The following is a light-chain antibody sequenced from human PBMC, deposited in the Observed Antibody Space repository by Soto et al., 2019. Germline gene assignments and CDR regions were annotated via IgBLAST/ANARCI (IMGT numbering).Light chain of an antibody. CDR2: GAS. V-gene: IGKV3-15*01. CDR1: QSVSSH. Sequence: EIVMTQSPATLSVSPGERATLSCRASQSVSSHVVWYQQKPGQAPRLLIYGASTRATGIPARFSGSGSGTEFTLTISSLQSEDFAVYYCQQYNNWPITFGQGTRLEI. J-gene: IGKJ5*01. CDR3: QQYNNWPIT.